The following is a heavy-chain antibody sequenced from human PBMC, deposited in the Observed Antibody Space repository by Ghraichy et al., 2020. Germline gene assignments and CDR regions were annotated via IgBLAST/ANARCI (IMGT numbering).Heavy chain of an antibody. CDR3: ARDRGKDDSDSSGPYYYYYYGMDV. CDR2: IYYSGST. Sequence: QTLSLTCTVSGGSISSYYWSWIRQPPGKGLEWIGYIYYSGSTNYNPSLKSRVTISVDTSKNQFSLKLSSVTAADTAVYYCARDRGKDDSDSSGPYYYYYYGMDVWGQGTTVTVSS. CDR1: GGSISSYY. V-gene: IGHV4-59*01. D-gene: IGHD3-22*01. J-gene: IGHJ6*02.